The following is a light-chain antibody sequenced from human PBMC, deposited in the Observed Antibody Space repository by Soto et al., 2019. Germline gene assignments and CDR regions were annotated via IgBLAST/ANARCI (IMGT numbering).Light chain of an antibody. J-gene: IGKJ5*01. V-gene: IGKV1-5*01. Sequence: DIQVTQSPPTLSASVGDRVTITCRASQTISTWMAWYRQKPGKAPKLLVYDASTLQSGVASRFSGSGSGTDFTLTISRLEPEDFAVYYCQQYGSSHITFGQGTRLEI. CDR2: DAS. CDR1: QTISTW. CDR3: QQYGSSHIT.